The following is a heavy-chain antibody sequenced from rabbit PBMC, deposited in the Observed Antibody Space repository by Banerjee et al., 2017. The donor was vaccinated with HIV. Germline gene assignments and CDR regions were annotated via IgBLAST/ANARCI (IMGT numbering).Heavy chain of an antibody. CDR3: ARDDAVSGSGWDFNL. V-gene: IGHV1S45*01. CDR1: EFDFSGYYM. CDR2: INAGSGHT. D-gene: IGHD1-1*01. J-gene: IGHJ4*01. Sequence: QEQLKESGGGLVQPGGSLKLSCKASEFDFSGYYMSWVRQAPGKGLEWIGTINAGSGHTYYASWAKGRFTISKTSSTTVTLQMTSLTAADTATYFCARDDAVSGSGWDFNLWGPGTLVTVS.